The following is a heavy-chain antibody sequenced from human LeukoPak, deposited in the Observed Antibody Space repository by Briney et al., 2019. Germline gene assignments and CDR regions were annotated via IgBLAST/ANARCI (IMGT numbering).Heavy chain of an antibody. CDR3: AREADSGYEYYYDY. Sequence: GGSLRLSCAASGFTFSSYWMHWVRQAPGKGLVWVSRINSDGSSTSYADSVKGRLTISRDNAKNTLYLQMNSLRAEDTAVYYCAREADSGYEYYYDYWGQGTLVTVSS. J-gene: IGHJ4*02. D-gene: IGHD5-12*01. CDR2: INSDGSST. V-gene: IGHV3-74*01. CDR1: GFTFSSYW.